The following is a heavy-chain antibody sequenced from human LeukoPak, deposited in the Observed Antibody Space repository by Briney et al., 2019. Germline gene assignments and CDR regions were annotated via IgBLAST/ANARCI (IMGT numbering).Heavy chain of an antibody. J-gene: IGHJ3*02. V-gene: IGHV3-48*03. D-gene: IGHD3-10*01. CDR3: ARFGDAFDI. CDR2: ISSGGRTI. Sequence: PGGSLRLSCAASGFSFSSYERNWVRKAPGKGLEWVSYISSGGRTIYYADSVKGRFTISRDNAKNSLYLQMSSLRAEETAVYYCARFGDAFDIWGQGTMVTVSS. CDR1: GFSFSSYE.